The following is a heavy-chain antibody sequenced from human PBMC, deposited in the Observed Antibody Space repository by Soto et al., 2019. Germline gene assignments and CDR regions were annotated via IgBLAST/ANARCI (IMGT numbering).Heavy chain of an antibody. Sequence: GGSLRLSCAASGFTLSSYAMHWVRQAPGKGLEWVAVISYDGSNKYYADSVKGRFTISRDNSKNTLYLQMNSLRAEDTAVYYCARGYYYDSSGYYAGAFDIWGQGTMVTVSS. J-gene: IGHJ3*02. CDR1: GFTLSSYA. CDR2: ISYDGSNK. CDR3: ARGYYYDSSGYYAGAFDI. V-gene: IGHV3-30-3*01. D-gene: IGHD3-22*01.